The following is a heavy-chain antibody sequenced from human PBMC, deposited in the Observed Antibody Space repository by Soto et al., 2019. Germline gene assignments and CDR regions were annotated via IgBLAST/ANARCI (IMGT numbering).Heavy chain of an antibody. CDR3: ARGKGMEENYYYYGLDI. J-gene: IGHJ6*02. CDR1: GYTFTDYF. CDR2: INPRSRDT. Sequence: ASVKVSCKASGYTFTDYFIHWVRQAPGQGFEWMGWINPRSRDTKHAPKFQGRVTITRDTSTSTAYMELSSLTSEDTAVYYCARGKGMEENYYYYGLDIWGQGTTVTVSS. V-gene: IGHV1-2*02. D-gene: IGHD1-1*01.